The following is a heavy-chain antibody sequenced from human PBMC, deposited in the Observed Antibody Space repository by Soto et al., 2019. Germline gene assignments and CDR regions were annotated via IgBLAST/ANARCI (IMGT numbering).Heavy chain of an antibody. J-gene: IGHJ4*01. CDR3: TTSKYYDYVWGSYRPTDY. V-gene: IGHV3-15*01. CDR1: GFTFSNAW. CDR2: IKSKTDGGTT. Sequence: EVQLVESGGGLVKPGGSLRLSCAASGFTFSNAWMSWVRQAPGKGLEWVGRIKSKTDGGTTDYAAPVKGRFTISRDDSKNTLYLQMNSLKTEDTAVYYCTTSKYYDYVWGSYRPTDYWGQEPWSPSPQ. D-gene: IGHD3-16*02.